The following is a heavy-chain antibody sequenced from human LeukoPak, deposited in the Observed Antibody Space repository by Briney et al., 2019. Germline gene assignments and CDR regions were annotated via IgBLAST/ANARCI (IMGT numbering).Heavy chain of an antibody. Sequence: SETLSLTCTVSDGSISSYYWTWIRQPPGKGLEWIGYVSYTGRTNYNPSLTSRLTISVDTSQKQFSLKLRSVTAADTAVYYCAKQPYCSSTSCPDYWGQGTLVTVSS. V-gene: IGHV4-59*08. D-gene: IGHD2-2*01. CDR2: VSYTGRT. J-gene: IGHJ4*02. CDR1: DGSISSYY. CDR3: AKQPYCSSTSCPDY.